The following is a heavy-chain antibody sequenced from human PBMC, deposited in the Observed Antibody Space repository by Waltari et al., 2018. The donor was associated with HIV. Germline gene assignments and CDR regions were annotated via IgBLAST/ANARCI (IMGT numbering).Heavy chain of an antibody. CDR3: TKDPVTAVGNINWFDP. J-gene: IGHJ5*02. D-gene: IGHD6-13*01. Sequence: EVQLLESGGGLVQPGGSLRLSCRASGFSFCIYAMNWVRQAPGKGLEWVSGISGSGDNRYYADSVKGRFTISRDNSKNKVFLQMKSLRPEDTAFYYCTKDPVTAVGNINWFDPWGQGTLVTVSS. CDR1: GFSFCIYA. CDR2: ISGSGDNR. V-gene: IGHV3-23*01.